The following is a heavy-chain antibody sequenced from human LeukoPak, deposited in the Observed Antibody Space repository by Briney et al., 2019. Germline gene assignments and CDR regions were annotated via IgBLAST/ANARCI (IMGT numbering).Heavy chain of an antibody. CDR3: ARDASGGWGEFEDY. D-gene: IGHD3-16*01. CDR1: GFTFSSYG. CDR2: ISGSGGST. J-gene: IGHJ4*02. Sequence: PGGSLRLSCAASGFTFSSYGMSWVRQAPGKGLEWVSAISGSGGSTYYADSVKGRFTISRDNAKNSLYLQMNSLRAEDTAVYYCARDASGGWGEFEDYWGQGTLVTVSS. V-gene: IGHV3-23*01.